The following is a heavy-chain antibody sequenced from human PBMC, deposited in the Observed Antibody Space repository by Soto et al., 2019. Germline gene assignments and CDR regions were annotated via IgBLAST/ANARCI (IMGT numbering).Heavy chain of an antibody. J-gene: IGHJ1*01. CDR2: TSNDGIGK. V-gene: IGHV3-30*19. Sequence: QVHLVESGGGVVQPGTSLRLSCVGSGFTFRSYVIHWVRQAPGKGLEWVALTSNDGIGKYYGDSVRGRFTISRDNTRNTVDVPMDSLSLEDTAIYYCARWGTTGGLDVWGHGTLVSVSS. CDR1: GFTFRSYV. D-gene: IGHD3-16*01. CDR3: ARWGTTGGLDV.